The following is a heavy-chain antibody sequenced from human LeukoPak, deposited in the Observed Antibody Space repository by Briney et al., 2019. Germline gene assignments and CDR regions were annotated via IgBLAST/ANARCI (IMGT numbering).Heavy chain of an antibody. CDR1: SGSIISYY. J-gene: IGHJ4*02. D-gene: IGHD3-10*01. V-gene: IGHV4-59*08. CDR2: IYYLGST. CDR3: ARQPYYYGSGSYLDY. Sequence: SETLSLTCTVSSGSIISYYWSWIRQPPGKGLEWIGYIYYLGSTNYNPSLKSRVTISVDTSKNQFSLKLSSVTAADTAVYYCARQPYYYGSGSYLDYWGQGSLVTVSS.